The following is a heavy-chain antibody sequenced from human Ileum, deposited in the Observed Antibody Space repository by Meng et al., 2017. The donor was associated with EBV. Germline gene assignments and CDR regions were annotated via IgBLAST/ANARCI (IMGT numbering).Heavy chain of an antibody. CDR3: AGKREYVNAWPFGY. J-gene: IGHJ4*02. D-gene: IGHD2/OR15-2a*01. CDR1: GGSISSLNW. CDR2: IFHSGIT. V-gene: IGHV4-4*02. Sequence: QGWLEESGPGLVKPSGTLSLTCAVSGGSISSLNWWTWVRQPPGKGLEWIGEIFHSGITNYNPSLKSQVTISVDKSKSQFSLKLSSVTAADTAVYYCAGKREYVNAWPFGYWGQGTLVTVSS.